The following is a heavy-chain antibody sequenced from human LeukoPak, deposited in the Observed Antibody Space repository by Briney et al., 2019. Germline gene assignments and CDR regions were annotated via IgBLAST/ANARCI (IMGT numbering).Heavy chain of an antibody. J-gene: IGHJ6*02. CDR1: GFTFSDSG. CDR3: ATYTHWVAGDV. CDR2: MNQDGSEK. V-gene: IGHV3-7*01. D-gene: IGHD3-16*01. Sequence: GSLRLSCAASGFTFSDSGMSWVRQAPGKGLEWVANMNQDGSEKDYVDSVKGRFTISRDNARNSLYLQMGSLRAEDTAVYYCATYTHWVAGDVWGQGTTVTVSS.